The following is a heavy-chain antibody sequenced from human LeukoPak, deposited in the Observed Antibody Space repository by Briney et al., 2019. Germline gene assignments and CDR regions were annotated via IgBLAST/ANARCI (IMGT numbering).Heavy chain of an antibody. CDR3: ARDYCGGDCYLDNWFDP. V-gene: IGHV4-61*02. CDR2: IYTSGST. Sequence: SETLSLTCTVSGGSISSGSYYWSWIRQSAGKGVEWIGRIYTSGSTNYNPSLKSRVTISVDTSKNQFSLKLSSVTAADTAVYYCARDYCGGDCYLDNWFDPWGQGTLVTVSS. J-gene: IGHJ5*02. D-gene: IGHD2-21*01. CDR1: GGSISSGSYY.